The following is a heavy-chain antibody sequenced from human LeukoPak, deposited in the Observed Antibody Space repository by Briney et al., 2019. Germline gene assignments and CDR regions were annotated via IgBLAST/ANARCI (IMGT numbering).Heavy chain of an antibody. CDR1: GGSISSGDYY. CDR3: ARDLSSTSHIDY. D-gene: IGHD2-2*01. CDR2: IYYSGST. V-gene: IGHV4-30-4*08. Sequence: SETLSLTCTVSGGSISSGDYYWSWIRQPPGKGLEWIGYIYYSGSTYYNPSLKSRVAISVDTSKDQFSLKLSSVTAADTAVYYCARDLSSTSHIDYWGQGTLVTVSS. J-gene: IGHJ4*02.